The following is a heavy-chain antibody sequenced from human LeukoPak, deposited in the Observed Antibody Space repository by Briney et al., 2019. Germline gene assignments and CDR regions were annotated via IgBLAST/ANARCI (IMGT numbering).Heavy chain of an antibody. CDR1: GFTFDDYA. CDR3: AKDNEGSSLDY. CDR2: ISWNSGSI. Sequence: GRSLRLSCAASGFTFDDYAMHWVRQAPGEGLEWVSSISWNSGSIGYADSVKGRFTISRDNAKNSLYLQMNSLRAEDTVLHYCAKDNEGSSLDYWGQGTLVTVSS. J-gene: IGHJ4*02. D-gene: IGHD6-6*01. V-gene: IGHV3-9*01.